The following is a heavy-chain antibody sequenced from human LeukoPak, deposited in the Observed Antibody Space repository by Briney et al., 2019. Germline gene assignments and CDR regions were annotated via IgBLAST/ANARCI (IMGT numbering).Heavy chain of an antibody. Sequence: SETLSLTCTVSGGSISSSSYYWGWIRQPPGRGLEWIGGIYYSGSTYYNPSLKSRVTISVDTSKNQFSLKLSSVTAADTAVYYCARVLRRGYYYGSGAGLGMDVWGQGTTVTVSS. CDR3: ARVLRRGYYYGSGAGLGMDV. CDR1: GGSISSSSYY. V-gene: IGHV4-39*07. J-gene: IGHJ6*02. D-gene: IGHD3-10*01. CDR2: IYYSGST.